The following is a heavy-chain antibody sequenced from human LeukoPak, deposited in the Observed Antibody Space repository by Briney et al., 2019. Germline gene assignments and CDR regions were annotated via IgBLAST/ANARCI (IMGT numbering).Heavy chain of an antibody. D-gene: IGHD6-19*01. J-gene: IGHJ3*01. CDR1: GFTFSSYG. CDR3: AKDSDIAVAGTDDAFDL. V-gene: IGHV3-30*18. CDR2: ISYDGSSE. Sequence: GRSLRLSCAASGFTFSSYGMHWVRQAPGKELQWVAVISYDGSSEYYADSVKGRFIISRDNSKNTLYLQVNSLRAEDTAVYYCAKDSDIAVAGTDDAFDLWGQGTMVTVSS.